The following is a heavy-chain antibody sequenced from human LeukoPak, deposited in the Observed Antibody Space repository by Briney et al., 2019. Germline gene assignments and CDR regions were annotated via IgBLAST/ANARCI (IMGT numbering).Heavy chain of an antibody. Sequence: GGSLRLSCAASGFTFDDYAMHWVRQAPGKGLEWVSGISWNSGSIGYADSVKGRFTISRDNAKNSLYLQMNSLRAEDTAVYYCARDVEPPDYWGQGTLVTVSS. J-gene: IGHJ4*02. V-gene: IGHV3-9*01. CDR1: GFTFDDYA. D-gene: IGHD1-14*01. CDR3: ARDVEPPDY. CDR2: ISWNSGSI.